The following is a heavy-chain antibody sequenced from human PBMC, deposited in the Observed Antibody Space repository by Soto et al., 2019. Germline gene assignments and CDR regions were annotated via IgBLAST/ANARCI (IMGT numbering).Heavy chain of an antibody. CDR1: GGSYGGFY. CDR3: ARGINMIVAVQGDAPGKYYFDS. D-gene: IGHD3-22*01. CDR2: INHSGST. V-gene: IGHV4-34*01. Sequence: PSEPLSHTCTVYGGSYGGFYWTCSRQSPGRGLEWIGEINHSGSTNYNPSLKSRVTISVDTSKNQFSLKLRSVTAADTAVYYCARGINMIVAVQGDAPGKYYFDSCGQGPLVTVSS. J-gene: IGHJ4*02.